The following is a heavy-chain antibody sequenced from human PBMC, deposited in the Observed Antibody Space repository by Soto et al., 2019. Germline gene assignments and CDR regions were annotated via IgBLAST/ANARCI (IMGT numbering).Heavy chain of an antibody. Sequence: EVRLLESGGGLVQPGGSLRLSCAASGFTFSVYAMSWVRQAPGKGLEWVSGISGSGDSTHYADSVKGRFTVSRDNSKSMLDLQTSSLGAEEPAIDYCAKALYGGFTYWGQGTLVTVSS. D-gene: IGHD3-10*01. V-gene: IGHV3-23*01. J-gene: IGHJ4*02. CDR1: GFTFSVYA. CDR3: AKALYGGFTY. CDR2: ISGSGDST.